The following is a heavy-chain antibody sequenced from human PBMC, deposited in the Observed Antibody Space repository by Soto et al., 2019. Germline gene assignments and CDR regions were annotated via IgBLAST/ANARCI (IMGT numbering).Heavy chain of an antibody. Sequence: QVQLVESGGGVVQPGRSLRLSCAASGFTFSSYGMHWVRQAPGKGLEWVAVISYDGSNKYYADSVKGRFTISRDNSKNTLYLQMTRLRAEDTAVYYWAKDGGYCSGGSCYGLGYWGQGTLVTVSS. J-gene: IGHJ4*02. D-gene: IGHD2-15*01. CDR1: GFTFSSYG. V-gene: IGHV3-30*18. CDR3: AKDGGYCSGGSCYGLGY. CDR2: ISYDGSNK.